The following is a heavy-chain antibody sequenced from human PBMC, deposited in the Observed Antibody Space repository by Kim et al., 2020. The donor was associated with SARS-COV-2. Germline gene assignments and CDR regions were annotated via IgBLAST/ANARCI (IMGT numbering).Heavy chain of an antibody. Sequence: SETLSLTCAVYGGSFSGYYWSWIRQPPGKGLEWIGEINHSESTNYNPSLKSRVTISIDTSKNQFSLKLTSVTAADTALYYCARGGVSRNYHGRWFDPWGPGTLVTVSS. CDR2: INHSEST. CDR1: GGSFSGYY. D-gene: IGHD3-16*02. J-gene: IGHJ5*02. V-gene: IGHV4-34*01. CDR3: ARGGVSRNYHGRWFDP.